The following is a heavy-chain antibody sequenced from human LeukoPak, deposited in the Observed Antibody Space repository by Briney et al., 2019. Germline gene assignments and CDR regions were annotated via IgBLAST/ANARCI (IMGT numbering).Heavy chain of an antibody. Sequence: GGSLRLSCAVSGFTFSSYWMSWVRQAPGKGLEWVANIKQDGSEKYYVDSVKGRFTISRDNAKNSVYLQMNSLRAEDTAVYYCARLDYGDYGYFDYWGQGTLVTVSS. CDR3: ARLDYGDYGYFDY. CDR1: GFTFSSYW. D-gene: IGHD4-17*01. CDR2: IKQDGSEK. V-gene: IGHV3-7*04. J-gene: IGHJ4*02.